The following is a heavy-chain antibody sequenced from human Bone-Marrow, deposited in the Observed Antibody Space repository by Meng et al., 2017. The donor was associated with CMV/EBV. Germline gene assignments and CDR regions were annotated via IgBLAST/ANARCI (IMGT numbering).Heavy chain of an antibody. Sequence: ASVKVSCKASGHTFSGYYMHWVRQAPGQGLEWMGWINPNSGDTNYAQKFQGRVTMTRDTSISTAYMELSRLKSDDTAVYYCARIYYYDGSGYYPFDYWGQGTLVTVSS. CDR2: INPNSGDT. D-gene: IGHD3-22*01. CDR3: ARIYYYDGSGYYPFDY. CDR1: GHTFSGYY. V-gene: IGHV1-2*02. J-gene: IGHJ4*02.